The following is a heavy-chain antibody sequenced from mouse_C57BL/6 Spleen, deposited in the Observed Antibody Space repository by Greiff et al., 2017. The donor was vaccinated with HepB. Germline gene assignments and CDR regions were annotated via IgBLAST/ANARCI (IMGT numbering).Heavy chain of an antibody. D-gene: IGHD3-3*01. CDR2: IDPSDSET. Sequence: VQLQQPGAELVRPGSSVKLSCKASGYTFTSYWMHWVKQRPIQGLEWIGNIDPSDSETHYNQKFKDKATLTVDKSSSTAYMQLSSLTTEDSAVYYCARGEGLGFAYWGQGTLVTVSA. CDR3: ARGEGLGFAY. J-gene: IGHJ3*01. V-gene: IGHV1-52*01. CDR1: GYTFTSYW.